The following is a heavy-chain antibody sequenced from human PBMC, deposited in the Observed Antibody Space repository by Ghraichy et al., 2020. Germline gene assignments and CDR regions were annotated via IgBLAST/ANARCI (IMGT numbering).Heavy chain of an antibody. D-gene: IGHD7-27*01. Sequence: GGSLRLSCEGSGYTFDNYVMSWVRQAPGKGLEGVSAISGGGNSAYYADSVKGRFTMSRDNSKSTLYLQMNSLRAEDTAVYYCAKGTKNWGSGLFFDYWGQGALVTVSS. V-gene: IGHV3-23*01. J-gene: IGHJ4*02. CDR3: AKGTKNWGSGLFFDY. CDR1: GYTFDNYV. CDR2: ISGGGNSA.